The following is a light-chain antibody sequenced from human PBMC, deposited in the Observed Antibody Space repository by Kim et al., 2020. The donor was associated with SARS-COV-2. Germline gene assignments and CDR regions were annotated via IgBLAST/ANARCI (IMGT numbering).Light chain of an antibody. CDR2: DVT. CDR1: SGDVGGYDF. V-gene: IGLV2-11*01. CDR3: CSYAGTYIGNV. J-gene: IGLJ1*01. Sequence: QSALTQPRSVSGSLGQSVTISCTGTSGDVGGYDFVSWYQQHPGKVPKFLIYDVTKRASGDPDRFSGSKSGNTASLTITGLRTEDEADYYCCSYAGTYIGNVFGTGTEVTVL.